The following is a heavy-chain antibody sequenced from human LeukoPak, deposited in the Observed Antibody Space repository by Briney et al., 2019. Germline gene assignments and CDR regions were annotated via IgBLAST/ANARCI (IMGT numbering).Heavy chain of an antibody. J-gene: IGHJ4*02. CDR3: GKDLVGSAISYSSGAWDY. CDR1: GGTFSNYA. CDR2: IIPLVGSA. V-gene: IGHV1-69*13. Sequence: SVKVSCKASGGTFSNYAVRWVRRAPGQGLGGMGGIIPLVGSAEYEQKFHGRGAFTADEATSTAYMEVCGLIPGGMGVYFWGKDLVGSAISYSSGAWDYWGQGTLLTVSS. D-gene: IGHD3-10*01.